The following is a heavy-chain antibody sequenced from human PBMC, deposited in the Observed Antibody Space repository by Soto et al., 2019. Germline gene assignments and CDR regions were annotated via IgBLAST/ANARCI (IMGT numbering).Heavy chain of an antibody. J-gene: IGHJ4*02. CDR1: GFTFSSYA. D-gene: IGHD3-9*01. Sequence: GGSLRLSCAASGFTFSSYAMHWVRQAPGKGLEWVAVISYDGSNKYYADSVKGRFTISRDNSKNTLYLQMNSLRAEDTAVYYCARDRVVLRYFDWSIPHFDYWGQGTLVTVSS. CDR2: ISYDGSNK. V-gene: IGHV3-30-3*01. CDR3: ARDRVVLRYFDWSIPHFDY.